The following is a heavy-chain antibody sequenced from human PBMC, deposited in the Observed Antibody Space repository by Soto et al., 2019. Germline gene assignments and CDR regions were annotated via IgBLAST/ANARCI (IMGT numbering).Heavy chain of an antibody. Sequence: QVQLVQSGAEVKKPGSSVKVSCKASGGTFSSYAISWVRQAPGQGLEWMGGIIPIFGTANYAQKFQGRVTITADKSTSTAYMELSSLRSEDTAVYYCVRKRPRLTGTTYYFDYWGQGTLVTVSS. J-gene: IGHJ4*02. V-gene: IGHV1-69*06. D-gene: IGHD1-7*01. CDR2: IIPIFGTA. CDR1: GGTFSSYA. CDR3: VRKRPRLTGTTYYFDY.